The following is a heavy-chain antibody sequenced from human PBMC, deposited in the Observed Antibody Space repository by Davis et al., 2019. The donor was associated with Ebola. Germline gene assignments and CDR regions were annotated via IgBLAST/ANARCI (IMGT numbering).Heavy chain of an antibody. CDR2: ISSSGSTI. V-gene: IGHV3-11*04. D-gene: IGHD5-18*01. J-gene: IGHJ6*03. Sequence: PGGSLRLSCAASGFTFSDYYMSWIRQAPGKGLEWVSYISSSGSTIYYADSVKGRFTISRDNAKNTLYLQMSSLRAEDTAVYYCVKGTWIQLGGYMDVWGKGTTVTVSS. CDR3: VKGTWIQLGGYMDV. CDR1: GFTFSDYY.